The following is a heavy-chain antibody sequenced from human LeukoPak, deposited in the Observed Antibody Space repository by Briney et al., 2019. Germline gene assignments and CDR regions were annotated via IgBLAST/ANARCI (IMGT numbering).Heavy chain of an antibody. CDR3: ARVGAHDYGDPLDY. V-gene: IGHV3-74*01. CDR2: INSDGSST. CDR1: GFTFSSYW. Sequence: PGGSLRLSCAASGFTFSSYWMHWVRQAPGKGLVWVSRINSDGSSTSYADSVKGRFTISRDNAKNTLYLQMNSLRAEDTAVYYCARVGAHDYGDPLDYWGQGTLVTVSS. D-gene: IGHD4-17*01. J-gene: IGHJ4*02.